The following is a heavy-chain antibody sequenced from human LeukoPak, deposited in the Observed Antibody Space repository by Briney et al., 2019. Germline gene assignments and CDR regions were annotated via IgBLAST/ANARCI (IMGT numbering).Heavy chain of an antibody. V-gene: IGHV6-1*01. Sequence: SQTLSLTCAISGDRVSSNSAAWNWIRQSPSRGLEWLGRTYYRSKWYNDYAVSVKSRITINPDTSKNQFSLQLNSVTPEDTAVYYCARGVENGYEPNNWFDPWGQGTLVTVSS. D-gene: IGHD5-12*01. CDR1: GDRVSSNSAA. J-gene: IGHJ5*02. CDR2: TYYRSKWYN. CDR3: ARGVENGYEPNNWFDP.